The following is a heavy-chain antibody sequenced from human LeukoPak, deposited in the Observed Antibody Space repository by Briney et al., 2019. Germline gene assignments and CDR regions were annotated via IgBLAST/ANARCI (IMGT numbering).Heavy chain of an antibody. V-gene: IGHV4/OR15-8*01. CDR2: VYHSGSA. CDR3: AYNRNFALDN. J-gene: IGHJ4*01. Sequence: SEPLSLTCAVSGASIDSHSWWSWVRQPPGKGLEWIGEVYHSGSANYKPSLKSRVTISVDTSRNHFSLKLTSVTAADTAVYYCAYNRNFALDNWGQGTLVTVSS. D-gene: IGHD1-14*01. CDR1: GASIDSHSW.